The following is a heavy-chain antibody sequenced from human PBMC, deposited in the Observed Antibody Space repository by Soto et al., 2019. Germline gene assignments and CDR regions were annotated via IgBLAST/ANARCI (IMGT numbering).Heavy chain of an antibody. D-gene: IGHD3-9*01. CDR2: ISGSGGST. V-gene: IGHV3-23*01. CDR3: LTGYGSGQIH. J-gene: IGHJ4*02. Sequence: GGSLRLSCAASRFSFSTYAMSWVRQAPGKGLEWVSGISGSGGSTYYADSVKGRFTISRDNSKNTLYLQMNRLTAEDTGVYYGLTGYGSGQIHWGQGTLVTVSS. CDR1: RFSFSTYA.